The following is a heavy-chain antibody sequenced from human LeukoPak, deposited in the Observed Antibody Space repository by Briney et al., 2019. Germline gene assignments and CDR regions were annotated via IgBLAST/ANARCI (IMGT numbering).Heavy chain of an antibody. CDR3: ARDESVDAFDI. Sequence: QPGGSLRLSCAASGFTFSSDWMHWVRQAPGKGLVWVSRINRDGRSTTYADSVKGRFTISRDNAKNSVYLQMNSLRAEDTAVYYCARDESVDAFDIWGQGTMVTVSS. CDR1: GFTFSSDW. V-gene: IGHV3-74*01. J-gene: IGHJ3*02. CDR2: INRDGRST. D-gene: IGHD4-17*01.